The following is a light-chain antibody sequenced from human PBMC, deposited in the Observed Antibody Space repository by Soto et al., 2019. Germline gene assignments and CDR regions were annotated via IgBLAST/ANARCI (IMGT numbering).Light chain of an antibody. CDR1: QSVLYNSHNKKY. J-gene: IGKJ1*01. V-gene: IGKV4-1*01. Sequence: DIVMTQSPESLAVSLGERATINCKSSQSVLYNSHNKKYLPWYRQKPGQPTKLLIYWASTRESVVPERFSVSGSETEFTLNISSLQAAHVTVYYCKQYYIPPCTFGQVTTVEIK. CDR2: WAS. CDR3: KQYYIPPCT.